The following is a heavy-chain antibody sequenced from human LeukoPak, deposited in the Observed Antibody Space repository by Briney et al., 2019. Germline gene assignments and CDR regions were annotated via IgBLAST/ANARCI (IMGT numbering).Heavy chain of an antibody. D-gene: IGHD7-27*01. Sequence: LPGGSLRLSCVASGFSFSHHGMNWVRLAPGKGLEWVSGVSPPGGGTYYADSVKGRFTISRDDSRNTLSLQMNSLRVEDTAVYYCARDLAWGAFDYWGQGILVAVST. CDR3: ARDLAWGAFDY. J-gene: IGHJ4*02. CDR1: GFSFSHHG. CDR2: VSPPGGGT. V-gene: IGHV3-23*01.